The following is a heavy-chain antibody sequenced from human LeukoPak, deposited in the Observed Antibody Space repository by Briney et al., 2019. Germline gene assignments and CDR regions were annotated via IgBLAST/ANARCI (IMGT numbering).Heavy chain of an antibody. V-gene: IGHV1-69*05. D-gene: IGHD3-22*01. CDR2: IIPIFGTA. Sequence: GASVKVSCKASGYTFTDSDYHMHWVRQAPGQGLEWMGRIIPIFGTANYAQKFQDRVTITTDESTSTAYMELSSLRSEDTAVYYCASPSGWFSSGYPALDYWGQGTLVTVSS. J-gene: IGHJ4*02. CDR3: ASPSGWFSSGYPALDY. CDR1: GYTFTDSD.